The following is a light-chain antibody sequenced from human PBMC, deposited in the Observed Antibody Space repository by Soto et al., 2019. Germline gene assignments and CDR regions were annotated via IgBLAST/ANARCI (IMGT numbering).Light chain of an antibody. V-gene: IGLV2-14*01. CDR2: DVS. CDR1: SSDVGGYNY. CDR3: NPNTSNSPPPPRI. J-gene: IGLJ1*01. Sequence: QSALTQPASVSGSPGQSITISCTGTSSDVGGYNYVSWYQQHPGKAPKLMIYDVSNRPSGVSNRFSGSKSGNTASLTISGPPAEGGACYYCNPNTSNSPPPPRIFGTGTKLTVL.